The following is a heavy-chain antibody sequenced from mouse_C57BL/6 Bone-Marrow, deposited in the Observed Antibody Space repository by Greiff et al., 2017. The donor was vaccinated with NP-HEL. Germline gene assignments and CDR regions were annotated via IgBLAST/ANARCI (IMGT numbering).Heavy chain of an antibody. CDR2: IYPRSGNT. V-gene: IGHV1-81*01. D-gene: IGHD2-2*01. Sequence: VMLVESGAELARPGASVKLSCKASGYTFTSYGISWVKQRTGQGLEWIGEIYPRSGNTYYNEKFKGKATLTADKSSSTAYMELRSLTSEDSAVYFCAREGYGYDVGGYWGQGTTLTVSS. CDR3: AREGYGYDVGGY. J-gene: IGHJ2*01. CDR1: GYTFTSYG.